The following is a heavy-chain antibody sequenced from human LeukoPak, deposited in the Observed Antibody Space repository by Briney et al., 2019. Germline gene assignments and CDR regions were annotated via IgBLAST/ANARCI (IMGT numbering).Heavy chain of an antibody. V-gene: IGHV3-21*01. D-gene: IGHD6-19*01. Sequence: PGGSLRLSCAASGFTFSSYSMNWVRQAPGKGLEWVSSISSSSSYIYYADSVKGRSTISRDNAKNSLYLQMKSLRAEHTAVYYCARLSSGWYLWFDPWGQGTLVTVSS. CDR2: ISSSSSYI. CDR1: GFTFSSYS. J-gene: IGHJ5*02. CDR3: ARLSSGWYLWFDP.